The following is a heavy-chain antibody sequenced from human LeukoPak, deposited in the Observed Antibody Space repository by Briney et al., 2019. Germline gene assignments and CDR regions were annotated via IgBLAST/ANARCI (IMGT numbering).Heavy chain of an antibody. D-gene: IGHD1-26*01. V-gene: IGHV3-23*01. CDR3: AKYVVAATTFFDS. Sequence: GGSLRLSCAASGFTFSSYAMSWVRQAPGKGLEWVSAIGGSGTSTYYADSVKGRFTISRDNSKNTLYLQMNSPRAEDTAVYYCAKYVVAATTFFDSRGQGTLVTVSS. CDR2: IGGSGTST. J-gene: IGHJ4*02. CDR1: GFTFSSYA.